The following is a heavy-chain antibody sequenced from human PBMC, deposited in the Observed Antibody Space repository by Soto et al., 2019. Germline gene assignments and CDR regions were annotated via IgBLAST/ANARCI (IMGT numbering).Heavy chain of an antibody. J-gene: IGHJ4*02. V-gene: IGHV2-5*02. D-gene: IGHD3-3*01. CDR1: GFSLTTSGVG. CDR2: IYWDDDK. CDR3: AHRVLRTVFGLVTTTAIYFHC. Sequence: QITLNESGPTVVRPTETLTLTCRFSGFSLTTSGVGVGWIRQSPGKAPEWLALIYWDDDKSYSASLNIRLSINKDTSKNQVVLAVSHMDPTDPATYYCAHRVLRTVFGLVTTTAIYFHCGGQGTPVAVSS.